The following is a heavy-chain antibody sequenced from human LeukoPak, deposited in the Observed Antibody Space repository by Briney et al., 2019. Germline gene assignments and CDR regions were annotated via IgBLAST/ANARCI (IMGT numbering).Heavy chain of an antibody. CDR1: GGSFSGYY. Sequence: AETLSLTCAVYGGSFSGYYWSWIRQLPGKGLEWIGEINHSGSTNYNPSLKSRVTISVDTSKNQFSLKLSSVTAADTAVSYCAREVGAPFDYWGQGTLVTVSS. V-gene: IGHV4-34*01. CDR2: INHSGST. J-gene: IGHJ4*02. CDR3: AREVGAPFDY. D-gene: IGHD1-26*01.